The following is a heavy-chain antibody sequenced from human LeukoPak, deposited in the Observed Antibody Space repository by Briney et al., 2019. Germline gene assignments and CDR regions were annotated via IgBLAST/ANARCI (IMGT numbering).Heavy chain of an antibody. Sequence: GGSLRLSCAASGFTFSSYWMSWVRQAPGKGLEWVANIKQDGSEKYYVDSVKGRFTISRDNAKNSLYLQMNSLGAEDTAVYYCAREQWLVLYDYWGQGTLVTVSS. CDR2: IKQDGSEK. V-gene: IGHV3-7*01. CDR1: GFTFSSYW. J-gene: IGHJ4*02. D-gene: IGHD6-19*01. CDR3: AREQWLVLYDY.